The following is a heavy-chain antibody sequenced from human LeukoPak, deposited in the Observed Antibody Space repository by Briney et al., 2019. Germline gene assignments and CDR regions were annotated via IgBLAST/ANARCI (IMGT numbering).Heavy chain of an antibody. D-gene: IGHD3-10*01. CDR3: ARYGRGGSGSYQFRAFDI. CDR1: GYSFTSYW. V-gene: IGHV5-51*01. Sequence: RGESLKISCKGSGYSFTSYWIGWVRQMPGKGLEWMGITYPGDSDTRYSPSFQGQVTISADKSISTAYLQWSSLKASDAAMYYCARYGRGGSGSYQFRAFDIWGQGTMVTVSS. CDR2: TYPGDSDT. J-gene: IGHJ3*02.